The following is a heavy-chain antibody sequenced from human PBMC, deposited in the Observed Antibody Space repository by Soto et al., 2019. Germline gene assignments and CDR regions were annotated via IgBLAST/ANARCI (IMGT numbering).Heavy chain of an antibody. V-gene: IGHV3-13*01. CDR1: GFTFSSYD. J-gene: IGHJ6*02. D-gene: IGHD6-19*01. CDR2: IGTAGDT. Sequence: EVQLVESGGGLVQPGGSLRLSCAASGFTFSSYDMHWVRQATGKGLEWVSAIGTAGDTYYPGSVKGRFTISRENAKNSLYLQMNSLRAGDTAVYYCAIRVAGPTFGMDVWGQGTTVTVSS. CDR3: AIRVAGPTFGMDV.